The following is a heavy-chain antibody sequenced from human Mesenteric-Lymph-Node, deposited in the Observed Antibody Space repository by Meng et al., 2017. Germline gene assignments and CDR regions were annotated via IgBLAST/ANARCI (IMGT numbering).Heavy chain of an antibody. V-gene: IGHV3-23*01. CDR1: GFTFSNYA. Sequence: GGSLRLSCAAPGFTFSNYAMTWVRQAPGKGLEWVSTISGPGRSTFYADSVQGRFTISRDNSKNTLFLQMYSLRAEDTAVYFCAKDRSADYGDYTWVWGQGTTVTVSS. D-gene: IGHD4-17*01. CDR3: AKDRSADYGDYTWV. CDR2: ISGPGRST. J-gene: IGHJ6*02.